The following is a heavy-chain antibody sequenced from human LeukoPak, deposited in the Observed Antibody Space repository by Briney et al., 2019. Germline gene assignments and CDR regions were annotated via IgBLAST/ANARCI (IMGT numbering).Heavy chain of an antibody. D-gene: IGHD6-19*01. CDR2: MNSNSGHT. J-gene: IGHJ6*04. CDR1: GYSFTSYD. CDR3: ARETGSAWAGDV. Sequence: GASVKVSCKASGYSFTSYDINWVRQATGQGLGWMGWMNSNSGHTGYAQKFQGRVTMTRNTSISTAYMELSSLRSEDTAVYYCARETGSAWAGDVWGKGTTVTISS. V-gene: IGHV1-8*01.